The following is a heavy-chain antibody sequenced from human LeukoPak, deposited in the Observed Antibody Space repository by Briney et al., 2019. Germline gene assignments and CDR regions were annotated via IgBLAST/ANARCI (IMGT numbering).Heavy chain of an antibody. CDR2: IYPGDSDT. V-gene: IGHV5-51*01. Sequence: GESLKISCKVSGYSFTGYWIGWVRRMPGKGLEWMGIIYPGDSDTRYSPSFQGQVTISADRSINTAYLQWSSLKASDIAMYYCARLFGGGPNYYGMDVWGQGTTVTVPS. D-gene: IGHD3-10*01. CDR3: ARLFGGGPNYYGMDV. CDR1: GYSFTGYW. J-gene: IGHJ6*02.